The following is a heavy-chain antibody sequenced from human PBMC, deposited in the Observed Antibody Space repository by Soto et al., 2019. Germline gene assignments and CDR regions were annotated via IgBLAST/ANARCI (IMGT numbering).Heavy chain of an antibody. D-gene: IGHD3-10*01. J-gene: IGHJ4*02. V-gene: IGHV5-51*01. Sequence: GESLKISCKGSGYSFTSYWIGWVRQMPGKGLEWMGIIYPGDSDTRYSPSFQGQVTISADKSISTAYLQWSSLKASDTAMYYCARHVTNLWFGELYGNYFDYWGQGTLVTVSS. CDR3: ARHVTNLWFGELYGNYFDY. CDR2: IYPGDSDT. CDR1: GYSFTSYW.